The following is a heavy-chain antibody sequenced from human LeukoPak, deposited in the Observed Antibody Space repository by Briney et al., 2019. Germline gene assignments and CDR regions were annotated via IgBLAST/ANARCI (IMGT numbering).Heavy chain of an antibody. CDR1: GFTFSNYD. Sequence: GGSLRLSCAASGFTFSNYDITWIRQAPGKGLEWVSEISGSGESTYYGDSVKGRFTISRDNSKNTLYLQMNSLRAGDTAVYYCAREHWDFDYWGQGTLVTVSS. V-gene: IGHV3-23*01. J-gene: IGHJ4*02. CDR3: AREHWDFDY. D-gene: IGHD7-27*01. CDR2: ISGSGEST.